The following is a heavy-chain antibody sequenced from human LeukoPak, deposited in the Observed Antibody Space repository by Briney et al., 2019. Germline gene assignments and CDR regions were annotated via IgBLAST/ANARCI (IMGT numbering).Heavy chain of an antibody. CDR1: GYTFTSYD. CDR2: MNPNSGNT. Sequence: ASXKVSCKASGYTFTSYDINWVRQTTGQGLEWMGWMNPNSGNTGYAQKFQGRVTMTRNTSLSTAYMELSSLRSEDTAVYYCASRYCSSTSCERWGQGTLVTVSS. CDR3: ASRYCSSTSCER. V-gene: IGHV1-8*01. J-gene: IGHJ4*02. D-gene: IGHD2-2*01.